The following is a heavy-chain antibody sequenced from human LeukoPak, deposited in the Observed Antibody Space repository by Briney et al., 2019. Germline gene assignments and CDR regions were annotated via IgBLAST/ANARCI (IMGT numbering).Heavy chain of an antibody. CDR2: ISYDGSNK. D-gene: IGHD6-19*01. CDR3: AKDGPDYSSGWYQRGGDLPLPFDY. J-gene: IGHJ4*02. CDR1: GFTFSSYG. V-gene: IGHV3-30*18. Sequence: PGGSLRLSCAASGFTFSSYGMHWVRQAPGKGLEWVAVISYDGSNKYYADSVKGRFTISRDNSKNTLYLQMNSLRAEDTAVYYCAKDGPDYSSGWYQRGGDLPLPFDYWGQGTLVTVSS.